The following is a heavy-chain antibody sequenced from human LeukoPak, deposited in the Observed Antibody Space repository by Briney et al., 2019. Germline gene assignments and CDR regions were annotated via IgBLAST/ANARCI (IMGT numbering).Heavy chain of an antibody. Sequence: GGSLRLSCAASGFTFSSYAMHWVRQAPGKGLEWVAVISYDGSNKYYADSVKGRFTISRDNSKNTLYLQMNSLRAEDTAVYYCAKGKDIVVVVASFDYWGQGTLVTVSS. D-gene: IGHD2-15*01. CDR1: GFTFSSYA. CDR2: ISYDGSNK. J-gene: IGHJ4*02. V-gene: IGHV3-30-3*01. CDR3: AKGKDIVVVVASFDY.